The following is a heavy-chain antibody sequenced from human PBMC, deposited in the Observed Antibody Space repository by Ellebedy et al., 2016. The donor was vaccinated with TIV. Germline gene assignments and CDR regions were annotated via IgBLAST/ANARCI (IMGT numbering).Heavy chain of an antibody. D-gene: IGHD5-24*01. V-gene: IGHV4-31*03. CDR2: IYYSGST. Sequence: MPSETLSLTCTVSGGSISSGGYYWSWIRQHPGKALEWIGYIYYSGSTYYNPSLKSRTSMSVDTSKNQFSLKLTSVTAADTAVYYCARGRWLQPYFDYWGQGTPVTVSS. J-gene: IGHJ4*02. CDR1: GGSISSGGYY. CDR3: ARGRWLQPYFDY.